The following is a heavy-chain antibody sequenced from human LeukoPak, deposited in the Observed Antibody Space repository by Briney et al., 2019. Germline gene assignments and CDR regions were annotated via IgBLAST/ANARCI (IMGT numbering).Heavy chain of an antibody. D-gene: IGHD3-10*01. V-gene: IGHV4-61*02. Sequence: KPSETLSLTCTVSGGSISSGSYYWSWIRQPAGKGLEWIGRIYTSGSTNYNPSLKSRVTISVDTSKNQFSLKLSSVTAADTAVYYCARDYYGSGNFDYWGQGTLVTVSS. CDR2: IYTSGST. CDR1: GGSISSGSYY. J-gene: IGHJ4*02. CDR3: ARDYYGSGNFDY.